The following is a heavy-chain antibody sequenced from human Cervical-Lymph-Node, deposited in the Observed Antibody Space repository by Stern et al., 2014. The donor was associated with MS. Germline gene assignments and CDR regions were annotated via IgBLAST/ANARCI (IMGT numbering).Heavy chain of an antibody. J-gene: IGHJ6*02. CDR2: IYLDDDK. D-gene: IGHD3-16*01. CDR1: GFSLSTSGVG. V-gene: IGHV2-5*02. CDR3: AHMNRGDGYYYGMDV. Sequence: QVTLKESGPTLVKPTQTLTLTCTFSGFSLSTSGVGVGWIRQPPGKALEWLALIYLDDDKRYSPSLKSRLTIAKDTSKNQVVLTMTNMDPVDTATYYCAHMNRGDGYYYGMDVWGQGTTVTVSS.